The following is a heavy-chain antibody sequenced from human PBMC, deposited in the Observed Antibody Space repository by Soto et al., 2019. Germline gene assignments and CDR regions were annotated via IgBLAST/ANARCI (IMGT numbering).Heavy chain of an antibody. V-gene: IGHV4-31*03. J-gene: IGHJ5*02. CDR2: IYVTGAV. D-gene: IGHD2-21*01. CDR3: ARLRIATNNYKWFDP. CDR1: GAALNSGSYY. Sequence: SETLSLTCSVSGAALNSGSYYWSWIRQVPGKGLEWIGHIYVTGAVDYNPSLRDRITISQDTSERQFSLNLRLVTAADTAVYYCARLRIATNNYKWFDPWGQGTLVTVSS.